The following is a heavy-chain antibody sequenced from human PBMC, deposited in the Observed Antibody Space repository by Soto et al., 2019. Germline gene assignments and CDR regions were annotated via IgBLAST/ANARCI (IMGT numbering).Heavy chain of an antibody. Sequence: SENLSLTWTVADGTIINYYGSWIRQHPGKGLEWIGYIYYSGSTNYNPSLKSRVTISVDTSKNQFSLKLSSVTAADSAVYYCARAVIDYGDYADWGQGTLVTVSS. CDR3: ARAVIDYGDYAD. CDR2: IYYSGST. J-gene: IGHJ4*02. D-gene: IGHD4-17*01. V-gene: IGHV4-59*01. CDR1: DGTIINYY.